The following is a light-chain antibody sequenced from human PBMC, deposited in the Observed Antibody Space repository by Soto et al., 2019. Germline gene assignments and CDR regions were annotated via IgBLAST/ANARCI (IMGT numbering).Light chain of an antibody. V-gene: IGKV3-15*01. CDR1: QSVSSN. CDR2: GAS. Sequence: EIVMTQSPATLSVSPGERATLSCRASQSVSSNLAWYQHKPGQAPNLLIYGASTRATGIPARFSGSGSGTEFTLTISSLQSEDFAVYYCQQYNNWTRTFGQGTKVEIK. J-gene: IGKJ1*01. CDR3: QQYNNWTRT.